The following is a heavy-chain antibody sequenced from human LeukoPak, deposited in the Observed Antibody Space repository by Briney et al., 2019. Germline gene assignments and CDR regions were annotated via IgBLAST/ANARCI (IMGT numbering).Heavy chain of an antibody. CDR1: GYSFSNYW. V-gene: IGHV5-51*01. CDR3: ARRLYSNGWDY. CDR2: IWPGDSDT. D-gene: IGHD4-11*01. Sequence: GESLKISCKGSGYSFSNYWIGWVRQMPGKGLEWMGIIWPGDSDTGYSPSFQGQVTISADKSISTAYLRWSSLKASDTAIYYCARRLYSNGWDYWGQGTLVTVSS. J-gene: IGHJ4*02.